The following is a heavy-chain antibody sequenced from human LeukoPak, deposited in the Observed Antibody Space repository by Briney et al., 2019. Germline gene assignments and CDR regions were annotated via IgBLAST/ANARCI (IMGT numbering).Heavy chain of an antibody. Sequence: PSETLSLTCSVSGGSISSYYWTWIRQTPGKGLEWIGHIYYIGSTNYNPSLKSRVTISVDTSKNQFSLKLRSMTAADTAVYYCARGALLADHYYGMDVWGQGTTVIVSS. D-gene: IGHD1-26*01. CDR3: ARGALLADHYYGMDV. V-gene: IGHV4-59*01. J-gene: IGHJ6*02. CDR1: GGSISSYY. CDR2: IYYIGST.